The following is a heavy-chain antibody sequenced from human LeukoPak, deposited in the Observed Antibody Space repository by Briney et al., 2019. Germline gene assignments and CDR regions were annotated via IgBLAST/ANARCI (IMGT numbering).Heavy chain of an antibody. Sequence: PSETLSLTCTVSGGSISSSSYYWGWIRQPPGKGLEWIGIIYYSGSTYYNPSLKSRVTISVDTSKNQFSLKLSSVTAADTAVYYCARRGSLTNWGIVMSWYFDLWGRGTLVTVSS. CDR3: ARRGSLTNWGIVMSWYFDL. CDR1: GGSISSSSYY. J-gene: IGHJ2*01. V-gene: IGHV4-39*07. D-gene: IGHD7-27*01. CDR2: IYYSGST.